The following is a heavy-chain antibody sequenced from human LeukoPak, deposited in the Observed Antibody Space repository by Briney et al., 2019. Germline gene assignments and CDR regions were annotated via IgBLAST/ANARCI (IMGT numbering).Heavy chain of an antibody. CDR1: GFTFSNFG. CDR3: ARGTGSSGWYWDY. J-gene: IGHJ4*02. Sequence: PGGSLRLSCAASGFTFSNFGMHWVRQAPGKGPEWVAVISYDGKNEYYTDSVKGRFTISRDNAKNTLYLQMNSLRVEDTAVYYCARGTGSSGWYWDYWGQGTLVTVSS. D-gene: IGHD6-19*01. CDR2: ISYDGKNE. V-gene: IGHV3-30*03.